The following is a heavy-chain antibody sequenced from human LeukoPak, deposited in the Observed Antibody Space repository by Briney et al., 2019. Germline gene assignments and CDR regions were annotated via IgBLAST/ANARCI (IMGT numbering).Heavy chain of an antibody. D-gene: IGHD7-27*01. CDR3: ARHSPWVYYFDY. CDR2: IYYSGST. V-gene: IGHV4-39*01. J-gene: IGHJ4*02. Sequence: SXTCTVSGGSISSSSYYWGWIRQPPGKGLEWIGSIYYSGSTYYNPSLKSRVTISVDTSKNQFSLKLSSVTAADTAVYYCARHSPWVYYFDYWGQGTLVTVSS. CDR1: GGSISSSSYY.